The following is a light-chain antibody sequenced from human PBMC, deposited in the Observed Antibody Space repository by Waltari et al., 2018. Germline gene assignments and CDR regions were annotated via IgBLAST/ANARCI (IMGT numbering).Light chain of an antibody. CDR2: HAS. Sequence: EIVLTQSPGTLSLSPGEGATLSCRASESVSKFLAWYQQNPGQAHSLLIYHASNRASGIPDRFSGRGFGKDFSLTRSRLEPEDCAVYYCQKYESLPATFGQGTKVESK. V-gene: IGKV3-20*01. J-gene: IGKJ1*01. CDR1: ESVSKF. CDR3: QKYESLPAT.